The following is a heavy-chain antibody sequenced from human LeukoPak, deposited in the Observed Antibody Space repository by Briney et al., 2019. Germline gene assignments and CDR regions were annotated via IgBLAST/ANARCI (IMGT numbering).Heavy chain of an antibody. CDR1: GFTFSSYG. CDR2: IKSKSDGGTT. CDR3: ATDGISEETATDY. J-gene: IGHJ4*02. Sequence: PGGSLRLSCAASGFTFSSYGMHWVRQAPGKGLEWVGRIKSKSDGGTTDYAAPVKGRFIISRDDSKNTLYLQMNSLKAEDTAVYFCATDGISEETATDYWGQGTLVTVSS. V-gene: IGHV3-15*01. D-gene: IGHD5-18*01.